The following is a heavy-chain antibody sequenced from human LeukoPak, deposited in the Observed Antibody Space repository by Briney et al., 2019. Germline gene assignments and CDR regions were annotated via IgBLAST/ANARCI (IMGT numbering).Heavy chain of an antibody. V-gene: IGHV3-21*01. Sequence: GGSLRLSCAASGFTFSSYSMNWVRQAPGKGLEWVSSISSSSSYIYYADSVKGRFTISRDNAKNSLYLQMNSLRAEDTAVYYCARGIAAWPPTPAYWGQGTLVTVSS. CDR1: GFTFSSYS. J-gene: IGHJ4*02. CDR2: ISSSSSYI. CDR3: ARGIAAWPPTPAY. D-gene: IGHD6-13*01.